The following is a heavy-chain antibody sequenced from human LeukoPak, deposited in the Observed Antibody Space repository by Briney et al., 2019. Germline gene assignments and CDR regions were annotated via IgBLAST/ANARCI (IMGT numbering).Heavy chain of an antibody. D-gene: IGHD2-8*01. CDR2: ISSSGSTI. V-gene: IGHV3-11*04. CDR3: ARALRMLYEYTYFDY. CDR1: GFTFSDYY. J-gene: IGHJ4*02. Sequence: GGSLRLSCAASGFTFSDYYMSWIRQAPGKGLEWVSYISSSGSTIYYADSVKGRFTISRDNAKNSLYLQMNSLRAEDTAVYYCARALRMLYEYTYFDYWGQGTLVTVSS.